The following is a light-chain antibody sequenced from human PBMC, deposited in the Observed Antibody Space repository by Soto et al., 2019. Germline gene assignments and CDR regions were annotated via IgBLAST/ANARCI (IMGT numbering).Light chain of an antibody. Sequence: EIVMTQSPATLSVSPGERSTLSCRASQSVSSNLAWYQQEPGQAPRLXXYDASNRATGIPARFSGSGSGTDFTLTISSLEPEDFAAYYCQQRSNWPRVTFGPGTKVDIK. V-gene: IGKV3-11*01. CDR2: DAS. CDR3: QQRSNWPRVT. CDR1: QSVSSN. J-gene: IGKJ3*01.